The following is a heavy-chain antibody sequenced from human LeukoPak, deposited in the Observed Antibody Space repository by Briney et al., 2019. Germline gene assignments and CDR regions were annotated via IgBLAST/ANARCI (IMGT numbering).Heavy chain of an antibody. J-gene: IGHJ4*02. CDR1: GGSINNNNW. V-gene: IGHV4-4*02. CDR2: IYHTGTT. D-gene: IGHD3-10*01. Sequence: SETLSLTCAASGGSINNNNWWSWVRQPPGKGLEWIAEIYHTGTTNYNPSLESRVTISLDQSNNQFSLKLTSVTAADTAVYYCVRGRGKDGFDLWGQGTLVTVSS. CDR3: VRGRGKDGFDL.